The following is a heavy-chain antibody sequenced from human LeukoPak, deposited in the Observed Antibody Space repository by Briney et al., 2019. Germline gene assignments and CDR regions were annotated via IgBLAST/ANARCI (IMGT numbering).Heavy chain of an antibody. D-gene: IGHD3-22*01. Sequence: QAGGSLRLSYAASGFTFSSYAMSWVRQAPGKGREGGSAISGSGCSTYYADPVKGRVTSSRDNSQKTLYLQLNSLRAEDTAVYYCAKDPAYSVVITLQPGTNWFDPWGQGTLVTVSS. CDR2: ISGSGCST. J-gene: IGHJ5*02. V-gene: IGHV3-23*01. CDR1: GFTFSSYA. CDR3: AKDPAYSVVITLQPGTNWFDP.